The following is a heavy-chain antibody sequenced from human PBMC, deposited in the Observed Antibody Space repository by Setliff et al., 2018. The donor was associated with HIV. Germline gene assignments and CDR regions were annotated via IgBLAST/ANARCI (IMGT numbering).Heavy chain of an antibody. V-gene: IGHV4-59*01. CDR3: ARDRPHQHYFELYSFYYMEL. D-gene: IGHD3-10*01. CDR2: TSYTGST. CDR1: GGSISNYY. Sequence: SETLSLTCTVSGGSISNYYWSWLRQPPGKGLEWIGYTSYTGSTNYNPSLKSRVTITADEATNTVFMELSNLRPDDTAVYYCARDRPHQHYFELYSFYYMELWGKGTTVTVSS. J-gene: IGHJ6*03.